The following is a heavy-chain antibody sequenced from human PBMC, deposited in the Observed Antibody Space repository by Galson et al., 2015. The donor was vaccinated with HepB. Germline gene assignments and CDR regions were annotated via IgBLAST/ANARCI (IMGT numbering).Heavy chain of an antibody. Sequence: SLRLSCAASGFTFNNYWMYWVRQVPGKELVWVSRLNTGGRFTDYAASVMGRFTISRDNARNTLYLEMNNLRVEDTAVYYCARRGGTTDYYYNGIDVWGQGTTVTVSS. CDR3: ARRGGTTDYYYNGIDV. J-gene: IGHJ6*02. CDR2: LNTGGRFT. CDR1: GFTFNNYW. V-gene: IGHV3-74*01. D-gene: IGHD1-14*01.